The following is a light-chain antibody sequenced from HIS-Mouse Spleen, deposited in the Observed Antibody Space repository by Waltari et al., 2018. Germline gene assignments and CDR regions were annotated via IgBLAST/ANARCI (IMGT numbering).Light chain of an antibody. CDR1: QSVSSSY. CDR2: GAS. J-gene: IGKJ2*01. V-gene: IGKV3-20*01. CDR3: QQYGSSPPDT. Sequence: EIVLTQSPGTLSLSPGERATLSCRASQSVSSSYLAWYQQKPGQAPRPLIDGASSRATGIPDRFSGSGSGTDFTLTISRLEPEDFAVYYCQQYGSSPPDTFGQGTKLEIK.